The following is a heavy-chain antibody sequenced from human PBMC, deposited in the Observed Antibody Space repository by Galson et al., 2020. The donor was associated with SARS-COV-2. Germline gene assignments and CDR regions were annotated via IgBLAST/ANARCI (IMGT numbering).Heavy chain of an antibody. CDR1: GFTFSGAV. J-gene: IGHJ4*02. CDR2: IRSRANNYAT. Sequence: GGSLRLSCAASGFTFSGAVMHWVRQASRKGLEWVGRIRSRANNYATGYAASVKGRFIISRDDSKKTAYLQMNSLKTEDTAVYYCTTINYWGQGTLVTVSS. CDR3: TTINY. V-gene: IGHV3-73*01.